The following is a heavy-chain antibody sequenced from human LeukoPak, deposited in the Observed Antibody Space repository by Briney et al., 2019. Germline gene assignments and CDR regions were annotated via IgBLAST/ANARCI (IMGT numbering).Heavy chain of an antibody. CDR2: INHSGST. V-gene: IGHV4-34*01. CDR3: ARGTNIVVVPAADSASPYYFDY. D-gene: IGHD2-2*01. CDR1: GGSFSGYY. J-gene: IGHJ4*02. Sequence: SETLSLTCAVYGGSFSGYYWSWIRQPPGKGLEWSGEINHSGSTNYNPPLKSRVTISVDTSKNQFSLKLSSVTAADTAVYYCARGTNIVVVPAADSASPYYFDYWGQGTLVTVSS.